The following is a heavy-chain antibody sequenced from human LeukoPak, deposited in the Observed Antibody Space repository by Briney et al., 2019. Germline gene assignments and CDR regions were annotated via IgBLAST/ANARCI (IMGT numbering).Heavy chain of an antibody. V-gene: IGHV4-59*01. CDR3: ARGVAGYGPYDY. CDR1: GDSISTYY. J-gene: IGHJ4*02. Sequence: SETLSLTCTVSGDSISTYYWGWIRQPPGKGLEWIGYMYYSGSTNYNPSLKSRVTISLDTPKNQFSLRLNSVTAADTAVYYCARGVAGYGPYDYWGQGTLVTVSS. CDR2: MYYSGST. D-gene: IGHD5-12*01.